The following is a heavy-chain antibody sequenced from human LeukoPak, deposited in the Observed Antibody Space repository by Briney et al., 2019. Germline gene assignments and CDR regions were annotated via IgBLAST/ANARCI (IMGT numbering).Heavy chain of an antibody. J-gene: IGHJ4*02. CDR1: GFTFSSYA. Sequence: GGSLRLSGAASGFTFSSYAMSWVRQAPGKGLEWVSAISGSGGSTYYADSVKGRFTISRDNSKNTQYQQMTSLRVEDTAVYYCAKDFIPVTGTNGPLDYWGQGTVVTVSS. V-gene: IGHV3-23*01. CDR2: ISGSGGST. CDR3: AKDFIPVTGTNGPLDY. D-gene: IGHD6-19*01.